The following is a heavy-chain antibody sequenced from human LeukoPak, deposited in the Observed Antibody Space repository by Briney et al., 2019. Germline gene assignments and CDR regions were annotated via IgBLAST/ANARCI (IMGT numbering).Heavy chain of an antibody. Sequence: SETLSLTCAVYGGSFSGYYWSWIRQPPGKGLEWIGEINHSGGTNYNPSLKSRVTIPVDTSKNQFSLKLSSVTAADTAVYYCARGPPYGSRSDFFDYWGQGTLVTVSS. V-gene: IGHV4-34*01. J-gene: IGHJ4*02. CDR1: GGSFSGYY. CDR3: ARGPPYGSRSDFFDY. CDR2: INHSGGT. D-gene: IGHD3-10*01.